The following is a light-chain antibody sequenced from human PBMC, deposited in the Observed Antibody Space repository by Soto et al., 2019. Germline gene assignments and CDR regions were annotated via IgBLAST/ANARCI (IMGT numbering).Light chain of an antibody. J-gene: IGKJ1*01. Sequence: MTQATKILSVSRGEKATLSFRSSQSFSSNLACYQHKPGHAPILLIYGASTRATGIPVRFSGSGSGTEFTLTISSLQSEDFAVYYCHQRQSWPRTFGQGTKV. CDR3: HQRQSWPRT. CDR1: QSFSSN. V-gene: IGKV3-15*01. CDR2: GAS.